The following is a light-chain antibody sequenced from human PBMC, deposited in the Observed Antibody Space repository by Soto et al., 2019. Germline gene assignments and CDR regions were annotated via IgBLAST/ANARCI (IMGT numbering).Light chain of an antibody. J-gene: IGKJ1*01. Sequence: DIQMTQFPSTLSASVGDRVTITCRASQNIGSWLAWYQQKQGKAPKVLIYDVSNLETGVPSRFSGSGSGTEFTLTISSLQPDDFATYYCQQYKTYWTFGQGTKVDIK. CDR2: DVS. CDR3: QQYKTYWT. V-gene: IGKV1-5*01. CDR1: QNIGSW.